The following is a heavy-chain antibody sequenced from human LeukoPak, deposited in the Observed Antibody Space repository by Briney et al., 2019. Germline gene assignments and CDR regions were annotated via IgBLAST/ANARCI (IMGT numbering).Heavy chain of an antibody. Sequence: ASVKVSCKASGGTFSSYAISWVRQAPGQGLEWMGRIIPIFGIANYAQKFQGRVTITADKSTSIAYMELSSLRSEDTAVYYCARAGYCSGGSCPVSWFDPWGQGTLVTVSS. CDR2: IIPIFGIA. V-gene: IGHV1-69*04. J-gene: IGHJ5*02. CDR3: ARAGYCSGGSCPVSWFDP. CDR1: GGTFSSYA. D-gene: IGHD2-15*01.